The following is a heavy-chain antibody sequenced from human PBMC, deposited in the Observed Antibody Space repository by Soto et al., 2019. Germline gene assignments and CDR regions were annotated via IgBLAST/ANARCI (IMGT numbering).Heavy chain of an antibody. CDR2: ISAAGDP. CDR3: ARTDRNFYGLDV. CDR1: GFTFRNYD. Sequence: EVQLVESGGGLVQPGGSLRLSCEASGFTFRNYDMHWVRQGTGKGLEWVSGISAAGDPDYADSVEGRFTISRENAQNSFFLQMYSLRLGDTAVYYCARTDRNFYGLDVWGQGTTVIVSS. V-gene: IGHV3-13*05. J-gene: IGHJ6*02.